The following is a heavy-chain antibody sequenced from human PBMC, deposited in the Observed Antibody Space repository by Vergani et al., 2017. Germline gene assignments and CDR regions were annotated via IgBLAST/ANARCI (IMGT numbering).Heavy chain of an antibody. CDR3: ARGTYCISTSCYRFGYYYYYYMDV. CDR2: IKQDGSEK. V-gene: IGHV3-7*01. D-gene: IGHD2-2*01. J-gene: IGHJ6*03. CDR1: GFTFSSYW. Sequence: EVQLVESGGGLVQPGGSLRLSCAASGFTFSSYWMSWVRQAPGKGLEWVANIKQDGSEKYYVDSVKGRFTISRDNAKNSLYLQMNSLRAEDTAVYYCARGTYCISTSCYRFGYYYYYYMDVWGKGTTVTVSS.